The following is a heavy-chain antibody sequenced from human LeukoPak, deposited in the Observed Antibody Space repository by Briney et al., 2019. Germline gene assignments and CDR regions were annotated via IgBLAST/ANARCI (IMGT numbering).Heavy chain of an antibody. J-gene: IGHJ3*02. V-gene: IGHV5-51*01. CDR1: GYSFTSYW. CDR2: IYPGDSDT. D-gene: IGHD5-24*01. CDR3: ARPERGGVEMADLPFNI. Sequence: GESLKISCKGSGYSFTSYWIGWVRQMPGKGLEWMGIIYPGDSDTRYSPSFQGQVTISADKSISTAYLQWSSLKASDTAMYSCARPERGGVEMADLPFNIWGQGTMVTVSS.